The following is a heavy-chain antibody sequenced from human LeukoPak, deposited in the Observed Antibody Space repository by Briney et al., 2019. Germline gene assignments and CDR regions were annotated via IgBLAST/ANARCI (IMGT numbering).Heavy chain of an antibody. V-gene: IGHV3-11*01. CDR2: ISSSGSTI. Sequence: GGSLRLSCAASGFTFSDYYMSWIRQAPGKGLEWVSYISSSGSTIYYADSVKGRFTISRNNAKNSLYLQMNSLRAEDTAVYYCASLYSGYHYFDYWGQGTLVTVSS. J-gene: IGHJ4*02. D-gene: IGHD5-12*01. CDR3: ASLYSGYHYFDY. CDR1: GFTFSDYY.